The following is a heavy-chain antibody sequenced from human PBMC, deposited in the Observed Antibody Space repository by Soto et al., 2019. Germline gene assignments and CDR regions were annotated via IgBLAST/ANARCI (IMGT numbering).Heavy chain of an antibody. CDR1: GFTFSYHW. Sequence: EVQLVESGGGLVQPGGSLRLSCAASGFTFSYHWMSWVRQAPGKGLEWVANIKQDGSEKYYVDSVKGRFTISRDNAKNSLYLQMNSLRDEDTAVYYCARDRISVGYWGQGTLVTVSS. D-gene: IGHD6-19*01. CDR2: IKQDGSEK. V-gene: IGHV3-7*01. J-gene: IGHJ4*02. CDR3: ARDRISVGY.